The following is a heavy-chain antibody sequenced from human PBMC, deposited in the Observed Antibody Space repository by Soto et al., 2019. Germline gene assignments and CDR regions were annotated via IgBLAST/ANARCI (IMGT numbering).Heavy chain of an antibody. V-gene: IGHV1-2*04. CDR2: INPKGGGT. D-gene: IGHD2-8*01. CDR1: GYSFTDYH. Sequence: ASVKVSCKASGYSFTDYHIHWVRRAPGQGLEWLGRINPKGGGTSTAQKFQGWVTMTTDTSTSTASMELTRLTSDDTAIYYCARGDSTDCSNGVCSFFYNHDMDVWGQGTTVTVS. J-gene: IGHJ6*02. CDR3: ARGDSTDCSNGVCSFFYNHDMDV.